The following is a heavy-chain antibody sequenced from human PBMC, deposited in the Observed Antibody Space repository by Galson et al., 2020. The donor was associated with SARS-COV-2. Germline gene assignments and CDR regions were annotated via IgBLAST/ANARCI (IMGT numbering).Heavy chain of an antibody. Sequence: SETLSLTCIVSGGSISSNRYYWRWIRQPPGKVLEWFGSINHSGRTNYKPSVKSRVTISVDTSNNQFSLTLSSVTAADTAVYYCASSWAADWYFDLWGRGTLVTVSS. CDR2: INHSGRT. V-gene: IGHV4-39*07. CDR3: ASSWAADWYFDL. J-gene: IGHJ2*01. CDR1: GGSISSNRYY. D-gene: IGHD6-25*01.